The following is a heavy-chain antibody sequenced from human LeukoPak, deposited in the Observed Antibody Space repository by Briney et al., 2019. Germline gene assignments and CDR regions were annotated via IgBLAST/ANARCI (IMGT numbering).Heavy chain of an antibody. Sequence: PGGSLRLSCAASGFTVSSKYMSWVRQAPGKGLEWVSLIYSGGRTYYADSVKGRFTVSRDNSKNTLSLQMNSLTAEDTAVYYCARVDYDFWSGYYFDYWGQGTLVTVSP. CDR1: GFTVSSKY. CDR3: ARVDYDFWSGYYFDY. D-gene: IGHD3-3*01. CDR2: IYSGGRT. V-gene: IGHV3-66*01. J-gene: IGHJ4*02.